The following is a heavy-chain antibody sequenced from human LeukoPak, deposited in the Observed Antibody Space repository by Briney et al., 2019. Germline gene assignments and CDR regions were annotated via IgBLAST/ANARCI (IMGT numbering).Heavy chain of an antibody. Sequence: GRSLRLSCAASGFXFSSYAIHWVRQAPGKGLEWVAVISYDGSNKYYADSVKGRFTISRDNAKNTLYLQMNSLRAEDTAVYYCAKGESSSWFDWGQGTMVTVSS. D-gene: IGHD6-13*01. CDR2: ISYDGSNK. V-gene: IGHV3-30-3*01. CDR1: GFXFSSYA. CDR3: AKGESSSWFD. J-gene: IGHJ4*02.